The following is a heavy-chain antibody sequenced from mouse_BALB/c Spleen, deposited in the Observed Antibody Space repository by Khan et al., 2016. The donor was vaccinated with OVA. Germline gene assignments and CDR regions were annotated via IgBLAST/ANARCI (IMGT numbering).Heavy chain of an antibody. CDR1: GYSITSECA. D-gene: IGHD2-4*01. Sequence: VQLQQSGPGLVKPSQSLSLTCTVTGYSITSECAWNWIRQFPGNKLEWMGYINYSGNTRFNPSLKSRTSITRDTSKNQFFLQLNSVTTEDTATYYCAREDYYDYDSFPYWGQGTLVTVSA. CDR2: INYSGNT. J-gene: IGHJ3*01. V-gene: IGHV3-2*02. CDR3: AREDYYDYDSFPY.